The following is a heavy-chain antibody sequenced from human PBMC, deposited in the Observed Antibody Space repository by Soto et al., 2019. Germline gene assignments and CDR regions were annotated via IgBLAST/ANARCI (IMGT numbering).Heavy chain of an antibody. CDR2: IDPSDSYT. CDR1: GYSFTSYW. Sequence: PGESLKISCKGSGYSFTSYWISWVRQMPGKGLEWMGRIDPSDSYTNYSPSFQGHVTISADKSISTAYLQWSSLKASDTAMYYCARDPNYSNYYYYGMDVWGQGTTVTGSS. V-gene: IGHV5-10-1*01. CDR3: ARDPNYSNYYYYGMDV. J-gene: IGHJ6*02. D-gene: IGHD4-4*01.